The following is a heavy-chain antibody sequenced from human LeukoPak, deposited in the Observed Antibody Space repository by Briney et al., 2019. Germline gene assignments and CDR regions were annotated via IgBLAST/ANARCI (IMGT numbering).Heavy chain of an antibody. V-gene: IGHV3-53*01. D-gene: IGHD6-19*01. J-gene: IGHJ4*02. Sequence: GGSLRLSCAASGFTVSSNYMSWVRQAPGKGLEWVSVIYSGGSTYYADSVKGRFTISRDNSKNTLYLQMNSLRAEGTAVYYCARLSGWSFFLDYWGQGTLVTVSS. CDR3: ARLSGWSFFLDY. CDR2: IYSGGST. CDR1: GFTVSSNY.